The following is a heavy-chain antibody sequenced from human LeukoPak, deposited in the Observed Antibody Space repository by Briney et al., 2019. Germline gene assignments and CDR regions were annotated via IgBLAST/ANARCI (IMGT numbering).Heavy chain of an antibody. Sequence: GGSLRLSCSASGFIFSSYGMHWVRQAPGKGLEWVAVISYDGSNKYYADSVKGRFTISRDNSKNTLYVQMNSLRAEDTAVYYCARDPAKFWSGHDYWGQGTLVTVSS. D-gene: IGHD3-3*01. CDR3: ARDPAKFWSGHDY. J-gene: IGHJ4*02. V-gene: IGHV3-30*03. CDR1: GFIFSSYG. CDR2: ISYDGSNK.